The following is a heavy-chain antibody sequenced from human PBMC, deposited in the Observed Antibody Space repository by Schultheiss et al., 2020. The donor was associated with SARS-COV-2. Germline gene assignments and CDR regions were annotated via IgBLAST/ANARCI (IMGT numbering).Heavy chain of an antibody. CDR3: ARFGIRRDDAFDI. Sequence: SETLSLTCAVYGGSFSGYYWSWIRQPPGKGLEWIGEINHSGSTNYNPSLKSRVTISVDTSKNQFSLKLSSVTAADTAVYYCARFGIRRDDAFDIWGQGTMVTVSS. CDR2: INHSGST. CDR1: GGSFSGYY. D-gene: IGHD3-10*01. J-gene: IGHJ3*02. V-gene: IGHV4-34*01.